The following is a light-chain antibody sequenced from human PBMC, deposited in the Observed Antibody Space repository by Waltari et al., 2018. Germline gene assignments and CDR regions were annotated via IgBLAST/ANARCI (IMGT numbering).Light chain of an antibody. J-gene: IGKJ1*01. CDR2: AAS. V-gene: IGKV1-8*01. CDR3: QQYHDYPWT. CDR1: TGVSTY. Sequence: AIRMTQSPSSLSASIGDIVTISCRASTGVSTYLAWYQQKPGKAPSLLIHAASTLQTGVPSRFSGSGTGTDFTLTITCLQSADFAIYFCQQYHDYPWTFGQGTKVEI.